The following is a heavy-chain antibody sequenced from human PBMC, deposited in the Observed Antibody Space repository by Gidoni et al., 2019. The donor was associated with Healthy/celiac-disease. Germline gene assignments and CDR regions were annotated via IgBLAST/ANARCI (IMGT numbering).Heavy chain of an antibody. CDR1: GGSISSSSYY. Sequence: QLQLQESGPGLVKPSATLSLPCTVSGGSISSSSYYWGWIRQPPGKGLEWIGSIYYSGSTYYNPSLKSRVTISVDTSKNQFSLKLSSVTAADTAVYYCARLPMEQWLTTALPVFDYWGQGTLVTVSS. D-gene: IGHD6-19*01. CDR2: IYYSGST. CDR3: ARLPMEQWLTTALPVFDY. V-gene: IGHV4-39*01. J-gene: IGHJ4*02.